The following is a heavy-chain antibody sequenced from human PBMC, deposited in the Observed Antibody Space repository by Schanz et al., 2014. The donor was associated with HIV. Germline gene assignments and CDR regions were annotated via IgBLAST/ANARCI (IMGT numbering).Heavy chain of an antibody. Sequence: EVQLVESGGGLVQPGGSLRLSCAASGFSATNYYISWVRQAPGKGLEWVSKINSGSTIKNYADSVKGRFTISRDNAKNSLYLQMNSLREDDTAIYYCVRDCVSGCPADYWGQGTLVTVSS. CDR1: GFSATNYY. J-gene: IGHJ4*02. CDR2: INSGSTIK. D-gene: IGHD5-12*01. CDR3: VRDCVSGCPADY. V-gene: IGHV3-48*02.